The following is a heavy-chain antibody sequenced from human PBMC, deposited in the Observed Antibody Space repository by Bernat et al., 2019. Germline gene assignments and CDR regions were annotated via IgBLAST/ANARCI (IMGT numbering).Heavy chain of an antibody. Sequence: EVQLVESGGGLVQPGGSLRLSCAASGFTFSSYAMSWVRQAPGKGLEWVAAISGSGGSTYYADTVEGRFTISRDNSKSTLYLQMNSLRDEDTAVYYCVPLAIKVGCSGGSCYQLFDYWGQGTLVTVSS. D-gene: IGHD2-15*01. V-gene: IGHV3-23*04. J-gene: IGHJ4*02. CDR2: ISGSGGST. CDR3: VPLAIKVGCSGGSCYQLFDY. CDR1: GFTFSSYA.